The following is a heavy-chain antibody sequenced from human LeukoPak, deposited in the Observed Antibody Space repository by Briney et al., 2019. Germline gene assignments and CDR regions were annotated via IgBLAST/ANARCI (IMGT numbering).Heavy chain of an antibody. Sequence: SETLSLTCAVYGGSFSGYYWSWVRQPPGKGLEWIGEINHSGSTNYNTSLKSRVTISVDTSKTQFSLKLSSVTAADTAVYYCARGLHYYGSGSYYNQWGQGTLVTVSS. J-gene: IGHJ4*02. V-gene: IGHV4-34*01. CDR2: INHSGST. CDR1: GGSFSGYY. D-gene: IGHD3-10*01. CDR3: ARGLHYYGSGSYYNQ.